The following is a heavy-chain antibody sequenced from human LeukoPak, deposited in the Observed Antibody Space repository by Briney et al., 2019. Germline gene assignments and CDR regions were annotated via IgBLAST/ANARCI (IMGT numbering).Heavy chain of an antibody. V-gene: IGHV3-74*01. CDR1: GFTLSSYW. J-gene: IGHJ4*02. Sequence: PGGSLRLSCAASGFTLSSYWMHWVRPAPGKGLVSVSRINSDGSSTSYADSVKGRFTISRDNAKNTLYLQMNSLRAEDTAVYYCARDYYYDSSGYYDYWGQGTLVTVSS. CDR2: INSDGSST. CDR3: ARDYYYDSSGYYDY. D-gene: IGHD3-22*01.